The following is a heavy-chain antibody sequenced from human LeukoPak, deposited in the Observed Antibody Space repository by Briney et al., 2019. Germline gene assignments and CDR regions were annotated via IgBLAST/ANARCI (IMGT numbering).Heavy chain of an antibody. CDR1: GGSFSGYY. D-gene: IGHD3-16*02. V-gene: IGHV4-34*01. J-gene: IGHJ4*02. CDR3: ARDRYHFDY. CDR2: INHSGST. Sequence: SETLSLTCAVYGGSFSGYYWSWIRQPPGKGLEWIGEINHSGSTYYNPSLKSRVTISVDTSKNQFSLKLSSVTAADTAVYYCARDRYHFDYWGQGTLVTVSS.